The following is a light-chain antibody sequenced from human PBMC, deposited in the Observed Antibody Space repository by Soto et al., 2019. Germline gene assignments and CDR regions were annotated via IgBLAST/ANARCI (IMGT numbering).Light chain of an antibody. V-gene: IGKV3D-20*01. CDR1: QRVSGGF. CDR3: QQYGSSAS. J-gene: IGKJ1*01. Sequence: ELVLTQSPGTLALSPGERKSVSYVASQRVSGGFLAWYQQKPGLAPRLILYDTSFRATGIPDRFSGSGSGTDFSLTISRLDPEDFAVYYCQQYGSSASFGQGTKVDIK. CDR2: DTS.